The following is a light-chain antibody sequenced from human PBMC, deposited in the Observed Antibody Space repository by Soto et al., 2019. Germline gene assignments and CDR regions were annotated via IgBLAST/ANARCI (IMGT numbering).Light chain of an antibody. V-gene: IGLV2-14*03. CDR3: SSYRSSSAVRVV. CDR1: TSDVGGHNY. Sequence: QSALTQPASVSGSLGQSITISCTGTTSDVGGHNYVTWSQQHPGKAPKVIIYDVSDRPSGVSNRFSGSKSGNTASLTISGLQAEDEADYYCSSYRSSSAVRVVFGGGTKLNV. CDR2: DVS. J-gene: IGLJ2*01.